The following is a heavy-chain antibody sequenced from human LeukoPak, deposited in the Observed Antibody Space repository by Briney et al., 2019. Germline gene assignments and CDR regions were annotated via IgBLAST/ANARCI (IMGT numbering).Heavy chain of an antibody. CDR1: GFTVSSNY. D-gene: IGHD4-17*01. CDR3: ARVLSKVTTNYYYYYMDV. CDR2: IYSGGST. J-gene: IGHJ6*03. Sequence: PGGSLRLSCAASGFTVSSNYMSWVRQAPGKGLEWVSVIYSGGSTYYADSVKGRFTISRDNSKNTLYLQMNSLRAEDTAVYYCARVLSKVTTNYYYYYMDVWGKGTTVTISS. V-gene: IGHV3-53*01.